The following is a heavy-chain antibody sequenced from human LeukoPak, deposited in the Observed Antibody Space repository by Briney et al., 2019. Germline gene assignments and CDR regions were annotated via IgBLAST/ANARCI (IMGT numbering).Heavy chain of an antibody. Sequence: SETLSLTCAVYGGSFSGYSWSWIRQPPGKGLEWIGYIYHSGSTYYNPSLKSRVTISVDRSKNQFSLKLSSVTAADTAVYYCARTSIAARRANAFDIWGQGTMVTVSS. CDR1: GGSFSGYS. V-gene: IGHV4-30-2*01. CDR3: ARTSIAARRANAFDI. CDR2: IYHSGST. D-gene: IGHD6-6*01. J-gene: IGHJ3*02.